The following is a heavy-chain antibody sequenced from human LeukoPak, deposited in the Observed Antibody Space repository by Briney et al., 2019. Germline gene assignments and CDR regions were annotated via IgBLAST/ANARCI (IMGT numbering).Heavy chain of an antibody. V-gene: IGHV3-23*01. D-gene: IGHD6-19*01. J-gene: IGHJ4*02. Sequence: GSLRRYGAASGFTCSSYDMSRVRHAPGIGLKWVSNTSGNGSSTYYADSVKVRLTSSRDATTNTVDLQMLSLRDEDTVVYCCAKEHSGWNYFDYWGQGTLVTVSS. CDR2: TSGNGSST. CDR1: GFTCSSYD. CDR3: AKEHSGWNYFDY.